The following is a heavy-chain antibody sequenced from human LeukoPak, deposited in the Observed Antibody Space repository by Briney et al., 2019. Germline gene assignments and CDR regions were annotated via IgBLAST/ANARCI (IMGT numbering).Heavy chain of an antibody. V-gene: IGHV1-18*01. J-gene: IGHJ4*02. CDR3: ARVGGQAVAGTYQDY. D-gene: IGHD6-19*01. Sequence: ASVKVSCKASGYTFTSYGISWVRQAPGQGLEWMGWISAYNGNTNYAQKLQGRVTMTTDTSTSTAYMELSSLRSEDTAVYYCARVGGQAVAGTYQDYWGQGTLVTVSS. CDR2: ISAYNGNT. CDR1: GYTFTSYG.